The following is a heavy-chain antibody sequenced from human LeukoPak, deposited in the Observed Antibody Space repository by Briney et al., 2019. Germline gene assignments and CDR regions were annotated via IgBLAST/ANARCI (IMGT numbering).Heavy chain of an antibody. CDR2: ISGGGGST. V-gene: IGHV3-23*01. Sequence: GGSLRLSCAASGLTFSSYAMSWVRQAPGKGLEWVSAISGGGGSTYYADSVKGRFTISRDNSKNTLYLQMNSLRAEDTAVYYCAKWAGESYVFSGIDYWGQGTLVTVSS. CDR3: AKWAGESYVFSGIDY. CDR1: GLTFSSYA. D-gene: IGHD1-26*01. J-gene: IGHJ4*02.